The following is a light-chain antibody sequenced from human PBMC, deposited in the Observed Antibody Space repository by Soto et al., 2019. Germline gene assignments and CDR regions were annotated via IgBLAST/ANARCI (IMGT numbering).Light chain of an antibody. J-gene: IGLJ1*01. CDR2: NNN. CDR3: AAWDDSLNGYV. V-gene: IGLV1-44*01. Sequence: QSVLTQPPSASGTPGQRVTISCSGGSSNIGKNSVSWYQQLPGTAPKLLIYNNNQRPSGVSDRFSGSKSGTSASLAISGLQSEDDADYYCAAWDDSLNGYVLGNGTKVTVL. CDR1: SSNIGKNS.